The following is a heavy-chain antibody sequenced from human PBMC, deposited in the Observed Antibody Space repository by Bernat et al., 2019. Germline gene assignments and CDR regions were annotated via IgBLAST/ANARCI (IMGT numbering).Heavy chain of an antibody. CDR1: GYTFTDYY. Sequence: EVQLVQSGAEVKKPGATVKISCKVSGYTFTDYYMHWVQQAPGKGLEWMGLVDPEDGETIYAEKFQGRVTITADTSTDTAYMELSSLRSEDTAVYYCARDLSGYSSGWYGVYFDYWGQGTLVTVSS. J-gene: IGHJ4*02. D-gene: IGHD6-19*01. CDR3: ARDLSGYSSGWYGVYFDY. CDR2: VDPEDGET. V-gene: IGHV1-69-2*01.